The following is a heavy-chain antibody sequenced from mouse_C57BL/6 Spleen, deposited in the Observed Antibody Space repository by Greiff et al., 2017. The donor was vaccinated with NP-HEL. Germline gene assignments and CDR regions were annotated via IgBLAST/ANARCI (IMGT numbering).Heavy chain of an antibody. CDR2: INPSNGGT. CDR1: GYTFTSYW. Sequence: QVQLQQPGTELVKPGASVKLSCKASGYTFTSYWMHWVKQRPGQGLEWVGNINPSNGGTNYNEKFKSKATLTVDKSSSTAYMQLSSLTSEDSAVYDCARSGGGNYEDRDFDYWGQGTTLTVSS. V-gene: IGHV1-53*01. J-gene: IGHJ2*01. D-gene: IGHD2-1*01. CDR3: ARSGGGNYEDRDFDY.